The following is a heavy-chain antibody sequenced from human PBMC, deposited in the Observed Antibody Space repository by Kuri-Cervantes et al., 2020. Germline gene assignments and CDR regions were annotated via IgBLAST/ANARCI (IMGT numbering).Heavy chain of an antibody. J-gene: IGHJ4*02. V-gene: IGHV1-2*02. CDR1: GYTLTGYY. CDR2: INPNSGGT. D-gene: IGHD3/OR15-3a*01. Sequence: ASVKVSCKAFGYTLTGYYLHWVRQAPGLGLEWMGWINPNSGGTNYAQKFQGRVTMTRDTSISTAYMELSRLRSDDTAVYYCAREGLRQQRDWDYWGQGTLVTVSS. CDR3: AREGLRQQRDWDY.